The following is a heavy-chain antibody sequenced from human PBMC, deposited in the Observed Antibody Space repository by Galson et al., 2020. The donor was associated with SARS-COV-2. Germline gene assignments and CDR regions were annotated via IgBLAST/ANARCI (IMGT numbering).Heavy chain of an antibody. D-gene: IGHD6-6*01. CDR3: ARDPSSSSFLDYFYYMDV. V-gene: IGHV3-33*01. J-gene: IGHJ6*03. CDR1: GFTFSTYG. Sequence: LSLTCAASGFTFSTYGMHWVRQAPGKGLEWVATIWYDGSNKYDADSVKGRFTISRDNSKNTLYLQMNSLRAADTAVYYCARDPSSSSFLDYFYYMDVWGKGTPVTVS. CDR2: IWYDGSNK.